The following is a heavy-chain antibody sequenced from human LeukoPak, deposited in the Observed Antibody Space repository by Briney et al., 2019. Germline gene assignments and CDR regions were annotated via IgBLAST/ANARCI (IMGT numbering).Heavy chain of an antibody. D-gene: IGHD2-15*01. CDR3: ARLLRVVAAIAFDI. CDR1: GDSISSGGYY. Sequence: PSQTLSLTCTVSGDSISSGGYYWSWIRQPPGKGLEWIGYIYYSGSTNYNPSLKSRVTISVDTSKNQFSLKLSSVTAADTAVYYCARLLRVVAAIAFDIWGQGTMVTVSS. V-gene: IGHV4-61*08. J-gene: IGHJ3*02. CDR2: IYYSGST.